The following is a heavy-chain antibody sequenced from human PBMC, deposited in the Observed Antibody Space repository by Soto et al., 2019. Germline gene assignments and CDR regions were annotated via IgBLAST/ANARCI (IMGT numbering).Heavy chain of an antibody. CDR1: GVTFGNSA. V-gene: IGHV1-69*12. CDR3: ARDKDRQQLGGNYYYGRDV. Sequence: QVQLVQSGAEVTKPGSSVTVSCKASGVTFGNSAISWVRQAPGQGLEWMGGIIPLFPTPDYAQKFQGRVTITAAESTSTAYMELTRPRSEDTAGDCCARDKDRQQLGGNYYYGRDVWAQGTTVTASS. J-gene: IGHJ6*01. CDR2: IIPLFPTP. D-gene: IGHD3-3*02.